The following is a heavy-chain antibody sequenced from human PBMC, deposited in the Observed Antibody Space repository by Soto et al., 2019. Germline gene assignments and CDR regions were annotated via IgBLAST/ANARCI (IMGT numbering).Heavy chain of an antibody. J-gene: IGHJ4*02. V-gene: IGHV3-23*01. Sequence: PGGSLRLSCVASGYTFCTYTMSWVRQAPGKGLEWVSVISGSGGSPSYADSVQGRFSISRDNPKNTLYLQMNSLRGEDTAMYYCAKARCSTTNCYVPDYWGQGTLVTVSS. CDR3: AKARCSTTNCYVPDY. D-gene: IGHD2-2*01. CDR2: ISGSGGSP. CDR1: GYTFCTYT.